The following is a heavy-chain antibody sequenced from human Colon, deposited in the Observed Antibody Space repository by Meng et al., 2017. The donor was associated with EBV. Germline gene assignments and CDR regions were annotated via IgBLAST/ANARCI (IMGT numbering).Heavy chain of an antibody. Sequence: QVHLQELAPGRVKPSKTLSLTCTGSGGSISSGDYYWSWSRQHPGKGLEWIGYFYFSGNTYYNPSLKSRVSISVDTSKNRFSLNLSSVTAADTAVYYCARYFYDSRGVTWFDPWGQGTLVTVSS. CDR1: GGSISSGDYY. D-gene: IGHD3-22*01. V-gene: IGHV4-31*03. CDR3: ARYFYDSRGVTWFDP. CDR2: FYFSGNT. J-gene: IGHJ5*02.